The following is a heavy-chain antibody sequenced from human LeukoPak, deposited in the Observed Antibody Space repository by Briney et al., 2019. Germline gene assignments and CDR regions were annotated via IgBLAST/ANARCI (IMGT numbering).Heavy chain of an antibody. Sequence: ASVKVSCKASGYTFTDYYIHWVRQAPGQGLEWMGWMNPNSGNTGYAQKFQGRVTMTRNTSISTAYMELSSLRSEDTAVYYCAREGYSSGWYHLSSPWGQGTLVTVSS. CDR2: MNPNSGNT. CDR1: GYTFTDYY. J-gene: IGHJ5*02. D-gene: IGHD6-19*01. CDR3: AREGYSSGWYHLSSP. V-gene: IGHV1-8*02.